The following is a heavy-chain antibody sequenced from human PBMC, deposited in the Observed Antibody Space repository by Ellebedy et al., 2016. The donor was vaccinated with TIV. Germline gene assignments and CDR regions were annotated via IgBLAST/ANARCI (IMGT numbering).Heavy chain of an antibody. Sequence: GSLRLSCSVSGGSISSSSHYWGWIRQPPGKGLEWIGSIYYTGSTYYNPSLKRRVTISVDTYKNQFSLNLNSLTAADTAVYYCARQGPSITMVRGVNWFDPWGQGTLVTVSS. CDR1: GGSISSSSHY. CDR2: IYYTGST. CDR3: ARQGPSITMVRGVNWFDP. J-gene: IGHJ5*02. D-gene: IGHD3-10*01. V-gene: IGHV4-39*01.